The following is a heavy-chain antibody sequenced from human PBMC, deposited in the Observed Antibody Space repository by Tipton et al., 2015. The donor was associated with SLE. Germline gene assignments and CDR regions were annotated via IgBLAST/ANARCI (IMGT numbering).Heavy chain of an antibody. D-gene: IGHD3-9*01. V-gene: IGHV4-34*01. J-gene: IGHJ6*03. CDR3: ARGVAIYWITYYDYYMDV. CDR2: INHSGRI. Sequence: TLSLTCTVYGESLSGHYWGWIRQPPGKGLEGIGDINHSGRIDYNPSLMSRVTISEDTSKNQFSLTLSSVTAADTAVYYCARGVAIYWITYYDYYMDVWGKGTTVTVSS. CDR1: GESLSGHY.